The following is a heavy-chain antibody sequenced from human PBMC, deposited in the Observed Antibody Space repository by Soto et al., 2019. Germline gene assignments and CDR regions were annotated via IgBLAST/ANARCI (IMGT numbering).Heavy chain of an antibody. CDR1: GFTFSSYG. Sequence: GGSLRLSCAASGFTFSSYGMHWVRQAPGKGLEWVAVISYDGRNKYYADSVKGRFTISRDNSKNTLDLQMNSLRAEDTAVYYCARVHKAYSSGWFPSQAFDYWGQGTLVTVSS. CDR2: ISYDGRNK. J-gene: IGHJ4*02. CDR3: ARVHKAYSSGWFPSQAFDY. D-gene: IGHD6-19*01. V-gene: IGHV3-30*03.